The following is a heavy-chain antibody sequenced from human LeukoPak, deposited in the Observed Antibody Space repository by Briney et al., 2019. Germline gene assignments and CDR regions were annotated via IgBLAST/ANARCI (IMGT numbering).Heavy chain of an antibody. CDR3: ARANEWELKVAPFDY. V-gene: IGHV4-30-2*01. D-gene: IGHD1-26*01. Sequence: RSSETLSLTCAVSGGSISSGGYSWSWIRQPPGKGLEWIGYIYHSGSTYYNPSLKSRVTISVDRSKNQFSLKLSSVTAADTAVYYCARANEWELKVAPFDYWGQGTLVTVSS. CDR2: IYHSGST. J-gene: IGHJ4*02. CDR1: GGSISSGGYS.